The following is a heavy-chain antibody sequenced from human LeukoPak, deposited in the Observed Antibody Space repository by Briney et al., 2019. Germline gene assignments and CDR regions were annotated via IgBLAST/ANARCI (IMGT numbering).Heavy chain of an antibody. J-gene: IGHJ3*02. V-gene: IGHV3-23*01. CDR3: AKKMTTRAFDI. Sequence: GGSLRHSCAASGFTFSNYAMSWVRQAPGTGLEWVSAISSSGGTYYADSVKGRFTISRDNSKNTLYLQMNSLRADDTAVYYCAKKMTTRAFDIWGQGTMVTVSS. CDR2: ISSSGGT. D-gene: IGHD4-17*01. CDR1: GFTFSNYA.